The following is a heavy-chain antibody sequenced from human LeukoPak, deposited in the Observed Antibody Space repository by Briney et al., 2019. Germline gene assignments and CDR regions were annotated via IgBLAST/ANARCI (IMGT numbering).Heavy chain of an antibody. CDR3: AKDPDCTSGICYTFFDY. V-gene: IGHV3-66*01. D-gene: IGHD2-8*01. CDR1: EFSVGSNY. CDR2: IYSGGST. Sequence: GGSLRLSCAASEFSVGSNYMTWVRQAPGKGLEWVSLIYSGGSTYYADSVKGRFTISRDNSKNTLYLQMNSLRAEDTAVYYCAKDPDCTSGICYTFFDYWGQGTLVTVSS. J-gene: IGHJ4*02.